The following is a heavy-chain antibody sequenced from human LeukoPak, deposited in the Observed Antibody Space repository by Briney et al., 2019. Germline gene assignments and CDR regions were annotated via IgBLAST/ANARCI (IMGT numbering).Heavy chain of an antibody. CDR1: GGTFSSYA. V-gene: IGHV1-69*13. J-gene: IGHJ6*03. D-gene: IGHD3-10*01. CDR2: IIPIFGTA. Sequence: SVKVSCKASGGTFSSYAISWVRQAPGQGLEWMGGIIPIFGTANYAQKFQGRVTITADESTSTAYMELSSLRSEDTAVYYCARGPGGYYGSGSYGYYYYMDVWGKGTTVTISS. CDR3: ARGPGGYYGSGSYGYYYYMDV.